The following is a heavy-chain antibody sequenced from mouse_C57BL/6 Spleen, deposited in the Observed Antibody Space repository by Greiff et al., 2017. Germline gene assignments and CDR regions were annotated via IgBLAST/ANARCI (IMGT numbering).Heavy chain of an antibody. CDR3: ATYSNHFDY. V-gene: IGHV1-69*01. CDR1: GYTFTSYW. Sequence: QVQLQQPGAELVMPGASVKLSCKASGYTFTSYWMHWVKQRPGQGLEWIGEIDPSDSYTNYNQKFKGKSTVTVDKSSSTAYMQLSSLTSEDSAVYYCATYSNHFDYWGQGTTLTVSS. D-gene: IGHD2-5*01. CDR2: IDPSDSYT. J-gene: IGHJ2*01.